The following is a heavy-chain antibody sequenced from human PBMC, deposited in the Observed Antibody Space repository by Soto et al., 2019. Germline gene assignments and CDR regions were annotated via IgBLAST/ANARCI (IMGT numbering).Heavy chain of an antibody. D-gene: IGHD6-13*01. CDR1: GFTFSNYA. Sequence: EVQLLESGGGLVQLGGSLRLSCAVSGFTFSNYAMSWVRQAPGKGLEWVSGIGGSGSSTYYADSIKGRFTIYRVNSRDTLYLQMSSLRPDDTALYYCAKDGGRAAAGSMPDYWGQGTLVTVSS. CDR2: IGGSGSST. CDR3: AKDGGRAAAGSMPDY. J-gene: IGHJ4*02. V-gene: IGHV3-23*01.